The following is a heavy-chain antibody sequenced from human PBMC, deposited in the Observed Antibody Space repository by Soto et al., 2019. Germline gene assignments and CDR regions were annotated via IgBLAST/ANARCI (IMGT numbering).Heavy chain of an antibody. CDR2: IYYSGST. CDR3: ASGAPVGY. Sequence: QVQLQESGPGLVKPSQTLSLTCTVSGGSISSGGYYWSWIRQHPGKGLEWIGYIYYSGSTYYNPSIRTRFTLSVDTSKNQFSPTLSSVTAAETAVSYCASGAPVGYWGQGSLVTVSS. J-gene: IGHJ4*02. D-gene: IGHD3-10*01. CDR1: GGSISSGGYY. V-gene: IGHV4-31*03.